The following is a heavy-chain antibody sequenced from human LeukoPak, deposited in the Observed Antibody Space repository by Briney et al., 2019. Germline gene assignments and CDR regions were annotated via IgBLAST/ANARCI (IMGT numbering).Heavy chain of an antibody. V-gene: IGHV1-2*06. CDR1: GYTFTGYY. Sequence: ASEEVSCKASGYTFTGYYMHWVRQAPGQGLEWMGRINPNSGGTNYAQKFQGRVTMTRDTSISTAYMELSRLRSDDTAVYYCARDPLGCSSTSCYGDDYYYGMDVWGQGTTVTVSS. J-gene: IGHJ6*02. CDR2: INPNSGGT. CDR3: ARDPLGCSSTSCYGDDYYYGMDV. D-gene: IGHD2-2*01.